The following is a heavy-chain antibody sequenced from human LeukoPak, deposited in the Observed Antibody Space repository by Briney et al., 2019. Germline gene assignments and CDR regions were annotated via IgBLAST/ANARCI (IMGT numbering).Heavy chain of an antibody. V-gene: IGHV3-23*01. CDR2: IAGSDGFT. J-gene: IGHJ4*02. CDR1: GFPFSSYA. Sequence: GGSLRLSCAASGFPFSSYAMNWARQAPGKGLEWVSVIAGSDGFTQYADSVKGRFTISRDNSKNTVYLQMNRLRVEDTALYYCVRSLDYWGQGTLVTVSS. CDR3: VRSLDY.